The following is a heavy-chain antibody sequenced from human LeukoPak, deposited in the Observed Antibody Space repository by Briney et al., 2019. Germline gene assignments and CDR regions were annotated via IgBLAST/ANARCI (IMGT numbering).Heavy chain of an antibody. CDR3: ARCAGSYSPFDY. J-gene: IGHJ4*02. D-gene: IGHD1-26*01. CDR1: GYTFTSYY. CDR2: INPSGGST. V-gene: IGHV1-46*01. Sequence: ASVKVSCKASGYTFTSYYLHWVRQAPGQGLEWIGIINPSGGSTSYAQKFQGRVTMTRDTSTSTVYMELSSLRSEDTAVYYCARCAGSYSPFDYWGQGTLVTVSS.